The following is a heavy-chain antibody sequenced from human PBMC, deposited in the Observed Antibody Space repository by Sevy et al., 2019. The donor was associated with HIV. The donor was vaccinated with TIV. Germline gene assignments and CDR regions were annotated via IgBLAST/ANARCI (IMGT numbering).Heavy chain of an antibody. CDR3: AKDLSRAAAGTTDAFDI. CDR1: GFTFSSYG. D-gene: IGHD6-13*01. J-gene: IGHJ3*02. CDR2: IRYDGSNK. Sequence: GGSLRLSCAASGFTFSSYGMHWVRQAPGKGLEWVAFIRYDGSNKYYADSVKGRFTISRDNSKNTLYLQMNSLRAEDTAVYYCAKDLSRAAAGTTDAFDIWGQGTMVTVSS. V-gene: IGHV3-30*02.